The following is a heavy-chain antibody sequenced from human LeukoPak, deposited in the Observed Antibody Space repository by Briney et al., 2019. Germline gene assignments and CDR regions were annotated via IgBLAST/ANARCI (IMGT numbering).Heavy chain of an antibody. J-gene: IGHJ5*02. D-gene: IGHD6-19*01. CDR3: AAQALAGKGNYFDP. V-gene: IGHV1-69*04. Sequence: GASVKVSCKASGGTFSSYAISWVRQAPGQGLEWMGRIIPILGIANYAQKFQGRVTITADKSTSTAYMELSSLRSEDTAVYYCAAQALAGKGNYFDPWGQGTLVTVSS. CDR1: GGTFSSYA. CDR2: IIPILGIA.